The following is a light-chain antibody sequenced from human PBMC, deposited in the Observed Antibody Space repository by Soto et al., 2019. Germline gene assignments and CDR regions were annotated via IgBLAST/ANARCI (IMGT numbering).Light chain of an antibody. Sequence: QSVLTQPPSASGSPGQSVTISCTGTSSDVGGYNYVSWYQQHPGKAPKLMIYEVTKRPSGVPDRFSGSKSGNTASLTVSGLQAEDEADYYCSSYAGSNKRVFGTGTKVTVL. CDR3: SSYAGSNKRV. CDR2: EVT. CDR1: SSDVGGYNY. J-gene: IGLJ1*01. V-gene: IGLV2-8*01.